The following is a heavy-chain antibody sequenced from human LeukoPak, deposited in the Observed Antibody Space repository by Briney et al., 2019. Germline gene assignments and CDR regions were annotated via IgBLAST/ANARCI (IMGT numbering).Heavy chain of an antibody. CDR2: MNPNSGNT. D-gene: IGHD3-22*01. J-gene: IGHJ4*02. Sequence: GASVKVSCKASGYTFTSYYMHWVRQATGQGLEWMGWMNPNSGNTGYAQKFQGRVTMTRNTSISTAYMELSSLRSEDTAVYHCARKLGDYDSSGYYVYWGQGTLVTVSS. V-gene: IGHV1-8*02. CDR1: GYTFTSYY. CDR3: ARKLGDYDSSGYYVY.